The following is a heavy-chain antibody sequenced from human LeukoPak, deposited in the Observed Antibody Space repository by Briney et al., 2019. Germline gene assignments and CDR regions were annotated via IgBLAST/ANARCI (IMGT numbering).Heavy chain of an antibody. CDR1: GFTFSSYG. CDR2: ISYDGSNK. Sequence: GGSLGLSCAASGFTFSSYGMHWVRQAPGKGLEWVAVISYDGSNKYYADSVKGRFTISRDNSKNTLYLQMNSLRAEDTAVYYCAKGPEGDYLDYWGQGTLVTVSS. D-gene: IGHD1-14*01. V-gene: IGHV3-30*18. CDR3: AKGPEGDYLDY. J-gene: IGHJ4*02.